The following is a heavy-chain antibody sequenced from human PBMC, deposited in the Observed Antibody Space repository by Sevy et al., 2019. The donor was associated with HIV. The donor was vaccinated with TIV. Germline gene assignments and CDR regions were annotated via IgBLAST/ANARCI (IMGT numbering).Heavy chain of an antibody. CDR3: ARQLLVRGVISWFDP. D-gene: IGHD3-10*01. J-gene: IGHJ5*02. V-gene: IGHV4-39*01. CDR1: GGSISSSSYY. Sequence: SETLSLTCTVSGGSISSSSYYWGWIRQPPGKGLEWIGSIYYSGSTYYNPSLKSRVTLSVDTSKNQFSLKLSSVTAADTAVYHCARQLLVRGVISWFDPWGQGTLVTVSS. CDR2: IYYSGST.